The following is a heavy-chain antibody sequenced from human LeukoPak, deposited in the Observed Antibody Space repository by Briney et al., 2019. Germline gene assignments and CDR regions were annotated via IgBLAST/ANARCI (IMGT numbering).Heavy chain of an antibody. Sequence: QTGGSLRLSCAASGFTFSSYGMSWVRQASGKGLEWVSAIGGRDGSTYYADSVKGRFTISRDNSKNTLYVQMNSLRAEDTAVYYCAKGHYYGSGSLDYWGQGTLVTVSS. D-gene: IGHD3-10*01. CDR1: GFTFSSYG. CDR2: IGGRDGST. CDR3: AKGHYYGSGSLDY. J-gene: IGHJ4*02. V-gene: IGHV3-23*01.